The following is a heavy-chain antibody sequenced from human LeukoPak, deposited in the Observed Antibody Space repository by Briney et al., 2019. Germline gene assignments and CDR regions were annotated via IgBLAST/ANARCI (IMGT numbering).Heavy chain of an antibody. Sequence: GSSVKVSCKASGGTFSSYAISWVRQAPGQGLEWMGRIIPILGIANYAQKFQGRVTITADKSTSTAYMELSSLRSEDTAVYYCARDPGDYGSGSYYWFDPWGQGTLVTVSS. CDR3: ARDPGDYGSGSYYWFDP. J-gene: IGHJ5*02. V-gene: IGHV1-69*04. CDR1: GGTFSSYA. D-gene: IGHD3-10*01. CDR2: IIPILGIA.